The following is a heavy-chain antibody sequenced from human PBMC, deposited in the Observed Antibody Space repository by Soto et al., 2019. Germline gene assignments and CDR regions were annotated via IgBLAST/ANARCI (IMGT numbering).Heavy chain of an antibody. CDR3: ARSHPNTIFGVVTPNAMDV. CDR1: GVSLSRHY. J-gene: IGHJ6*02. Sequence: SETLSLTCTVSGVSLSRHYWSWVRQPPGKGLEWIGCVYYSGSTNYSPSLKSRVTISVDTSKSQISLNLTSVTTADTAVYFCARSHPNTIFGVVTPNAMDVWGQGTAVTVYS. V-gene: IGHV4-59*11. D-gene: IGHD3-3*01. CDR2: VYYSGST.